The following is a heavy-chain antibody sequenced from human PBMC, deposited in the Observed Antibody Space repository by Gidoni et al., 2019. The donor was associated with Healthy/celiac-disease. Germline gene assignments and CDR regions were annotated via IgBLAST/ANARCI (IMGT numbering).Heavy chain of an antibody. CDR1: GFTFSSYA. J-gene: IGHJ5*02. D-gene: IGHD2-15*01. V-gene: IGHV3-23*01. CDR2: ISGSGGST. CDR3: ANVGGIVVVVAATRHGAP. Sequence: EVQLLESGGGLVQPGGSLRLSCAASGFTFSSYAMSWVRQAPGKGLEWVSAISGSGGSTYYADSVKGRFTISRDNSKNTLYLQMNSLRAEDTAVYYCANVGGIVVVVAATRHGAPWGQGTLVTVSS.